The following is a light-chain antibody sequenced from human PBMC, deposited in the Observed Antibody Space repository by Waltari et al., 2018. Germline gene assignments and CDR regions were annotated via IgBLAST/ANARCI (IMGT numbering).Light chain of an antibody. J-gene: IGKJ2*01. V-gene: IGKV1-9*01. CDR3: QHLNSYPVT. CDR2: TAS. Sequence: DIQLTQSPSFLSAPVGDRVTITCRASQGISSYLAWYQQKPGKAPKPLIYTASTLQSGDPSRFSGSGSGTEFTLTISSLQPEDFATYYCQHLNSYPVTFGQGTKLEIK. CDR1: QGISSY.